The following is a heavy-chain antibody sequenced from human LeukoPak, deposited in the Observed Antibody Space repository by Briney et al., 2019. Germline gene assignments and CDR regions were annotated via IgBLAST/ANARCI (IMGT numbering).Heavy chain of an antibody. CDR1: GGAFSGYY. CDR2: INHSGST. D-gene: IGHD5-18*01. Sequence: SETLSLTCAVYGGAFSGYYWSWIRQPPGKGLEWIGEINHSGSTNYNPSLKSRVTISVDTSKNQFSLKLSSVTAADTAVYYCARGSGSVDTAMVIWFDPWGQGTLVTLSS. J-gene: IGHJ5*02. V-gene: IGHV4-34*01. CDR3: ARGSGSVDTAMVIWFDP.